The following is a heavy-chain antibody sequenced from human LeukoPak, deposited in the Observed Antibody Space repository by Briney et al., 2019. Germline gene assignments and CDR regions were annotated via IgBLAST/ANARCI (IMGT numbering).Heavy chain of an antibody. CDR1: GFTFSSYW. J-gene: IGHJ2*01. CDR2: IKQDGSEK. V-gene: IGHV3-7*01. CDR3: ARDKLSCDSYFVL. Sequence: GGSLRLSCAASGFTFSSYWMSWVRQAPGKGLEWVANIKQDGSEKYYVDSVKGRFTISRDNAKNSLYLQMNSLRAEDTAVYYCARDKLSCDSYFVLWGRGTLVTVSS. D-gene: IGHD6-6*01.